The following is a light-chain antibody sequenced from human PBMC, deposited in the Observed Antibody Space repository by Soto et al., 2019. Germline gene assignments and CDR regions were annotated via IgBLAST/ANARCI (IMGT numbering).Light chain of an antibody. CDR2: KAS. CDR1: RNIGSW. Sequence: DIQMTQSPSTLSASIGDRVTITCRASRNIGSWLAWYQQKAGKAPNLLIYKASTLETGVPSRFSGSASGTEFTLTISSLQPDDFATYYCHQHANYPRTFDGGTKVDIK. J-gene: IGKJ4*01. CDR3: HQHANYPRT. V-gene: IGKV1-5*03.